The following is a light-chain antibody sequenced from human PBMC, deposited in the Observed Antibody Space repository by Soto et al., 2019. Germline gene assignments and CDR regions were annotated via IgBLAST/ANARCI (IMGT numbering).Light chain of an antibody. Sequence: AIRMTQSPSSFSASTGDRVTITCRASQGITSYLAWYQQKXGKAHXLLIYAAPTLQSAVPSRFSGSGSGTDFTLTISCLQSEDFATYYCQQYYSYPRTFGQGTKWIS. J-gene: IGKJ1*01. V-gene: IGKV1-8*01. CDR3: QQYYSYPRT. CDR1: QGITSY. CDR2: AAP.